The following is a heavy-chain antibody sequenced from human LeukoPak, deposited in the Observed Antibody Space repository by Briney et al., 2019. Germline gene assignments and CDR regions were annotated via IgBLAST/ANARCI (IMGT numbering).Heavy chain of an antibody. J-gene: IGHJ4*02. CDR2: VHYSGST. CDR3: ARWACGSGGDCHEFDY. D-gene: IGHD2-21*02. Sequence: SETLSLTCTVSGGSISSYYWSWIRQPPGKGLEWIGYVHYSGSTNYHPSLESRVTISEDMSRNQFSLNLRSVTAADTAVYYCARWACGSGGDCHEFDYWGQGTLVTVSS. V-gene: IGHV4-59*01. CDR1: GGSISSYY.